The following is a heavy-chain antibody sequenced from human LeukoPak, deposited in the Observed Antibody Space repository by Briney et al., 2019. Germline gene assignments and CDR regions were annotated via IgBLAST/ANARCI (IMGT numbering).Heavy chain of an antibody. V-gene: IGHV3-49*03. D-gene: IGHD5-18*01. CDR3: TRDGSDTAQGYYYYYYMDV. J-gene: IGHJ6*03. CDR1: GFTFGDYA. Sequence: GRSLRLSCTASGFTFGDYAMSWIRQAPGKGLEWVGFIRSKAYGGTTEYAASVKGRFTISRDDSKSIAYLQMNSLKTEDTAVYYCTRDGSDTAQGYYYYYYMDVWGKGTTVTVSS. CDR2: IRSKAYGGTT.